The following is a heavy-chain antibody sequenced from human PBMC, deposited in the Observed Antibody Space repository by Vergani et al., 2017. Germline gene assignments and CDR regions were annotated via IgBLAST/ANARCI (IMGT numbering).Heavy chain of an antibody. CDR1: GGSFTSYH. V-gene: IGHV4-34*01. CDR2: IDHTGRP. Sequence: QVQLQQWGGGLLKPSGTLSLTCVVNGGSFTSYHWTWLRQSPGEGLEWVGDIDHTGRPDYNPSLKSRLTMSVDMSRNEFSLTLNFVTATDTAIYFCARVNTETNVHLYYYYYMDVWVQGTAVTVS. J-gene: IGHJ6*03. CDR3: ARVNTETNVHLYYYYYMDV. D-gene: IGHD4-11*01.